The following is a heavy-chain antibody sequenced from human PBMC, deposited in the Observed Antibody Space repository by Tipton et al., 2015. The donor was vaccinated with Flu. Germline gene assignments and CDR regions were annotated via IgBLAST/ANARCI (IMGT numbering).Heavy chain of an antibody. V-gene: IGHV3-21*01. CDR1: GFIFSTFS. CDR3: ARGIGLGELLDY. J-gene: IGHJ4*02. CDR2: ISTSSYYI. D-gene: IGHD3-16*01. Sequence: QLVQSGGGLVKPGGSLRLSCAASGFIFSTFSMTWVRQAPGKGLEWVSSISTSSYYINYADSVKGRFTISRDSAKNSLYHQMDDLRAEDTAIYYCARGIGLGELLDYWGQGRLVAVSS.